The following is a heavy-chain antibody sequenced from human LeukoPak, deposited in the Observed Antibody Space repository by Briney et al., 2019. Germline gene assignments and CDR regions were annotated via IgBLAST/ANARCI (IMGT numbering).Heavy chain of an antibody. J-gene: IGHJ5*02. CDR1: GDSLAATSYY. D-gene: IGHD5-12*01. V-gene: IGHV4-39*01. Sequence: PSETLSLTCSVSGDSLAATSYYWAWILQPPGKGLEWIGSIYYGGNINYDPSLQSRVTISIDTSKNQFSLSLTSVTAADTAVYFCARQIRYTYDPNWFHPWGQGTLVTVSS. CDR3: ARQIRYTYDPNWFHP. CDR2: IYYGGNI.